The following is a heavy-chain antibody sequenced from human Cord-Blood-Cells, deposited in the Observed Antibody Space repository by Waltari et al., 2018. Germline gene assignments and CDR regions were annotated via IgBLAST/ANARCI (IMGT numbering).Heavy chain of an antibody. V-gene: IGHV3-30*18. CDR1: GFTFSSYG. D-gene: IGHD1-26*01. CDR3: AKVKDLGSPVGAFDI. Sequence: QVQLVESGGGVVQPGRSLRLSCAASGFTFSSYGMHWVRQAPCKGLEWVAIISYDGSNKYDADAVKSRFTIFRENSKNTLYLQKNSLRAEDTAVYYCAKVKDLGSPVGAFDIWGQGTMVTVSS. CDR2: ISYDGSNK. J-gene: IGHJ3*02.